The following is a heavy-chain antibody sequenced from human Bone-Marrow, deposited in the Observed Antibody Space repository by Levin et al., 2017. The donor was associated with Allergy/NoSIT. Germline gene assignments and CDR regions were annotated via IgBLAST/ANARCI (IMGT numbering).Heavy chain of an antibody. Sequence: ETLSLTCAASGFTFSSYDMHWVRQATGKGLEWVSAIGTAGDTYYPGSVKGRFTISRENAKNSLYLQMNSLRAGDTAVYYCARGGMLDTMVRGVIIHDAFDIWGQGTMVTVSS. CDR2: IGTAGDT. V-gene: IGHV3-13*04. D-gene: IGHD3-10*01. CDR1: GFTFSSYD. J-gene: IGHJ3*02. CDR3: ARGGMLDTMVRGVIIHDAFDI.